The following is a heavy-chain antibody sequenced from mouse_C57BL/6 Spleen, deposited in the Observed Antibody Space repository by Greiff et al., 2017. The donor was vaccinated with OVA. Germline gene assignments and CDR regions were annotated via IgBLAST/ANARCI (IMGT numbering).Heavy chain of an antibody. CDR1: GFTFSDAW. CDR2: IRNKANNHAT. J-gene: IGHJ3*01. Sequence: EVKLVESGGGLVQPGGSMKLSCAASGFTFSDAWMDWVRQSPEMGLEWVAEIRNKANNHATYYAESVKGRFTISRDDSKSSVYLQMNSVRAEDTGIYYCTSPYDYDEGAWFAYWGQGTLVTVSA. D-gene: IGHD2-4*01. CDR3: TSPYDYDEGAWFAY. V-gene: IGHV6-6*01.